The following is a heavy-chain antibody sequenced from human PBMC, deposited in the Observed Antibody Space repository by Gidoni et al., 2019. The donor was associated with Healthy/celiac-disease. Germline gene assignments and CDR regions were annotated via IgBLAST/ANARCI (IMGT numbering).Heavy chain of an antibody. CDR3: AKGRDSSGWNNYYYYYGMDV. CDR2: ISGSGGST. D-gene: IGHD6-19*01. Sequence: EVQLLESGGGLVQPGGSLRLSCAASGFTFSRYAMSRVRQAPGKGLEWVSAISGSGGSTYYADSEKGRFTISRDNSKNTLYLQMNSLRAEDTAVYYCAKGRDSSGWNNYYYYYGMDVWGQGTTVTVSS. CDR1: GFTFSRYA. J-gene: IGHJ6*02. V-gene: IGHV3-23*01.